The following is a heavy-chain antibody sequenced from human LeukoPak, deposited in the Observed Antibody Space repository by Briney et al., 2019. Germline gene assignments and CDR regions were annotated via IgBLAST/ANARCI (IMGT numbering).Heavy chain of an antibody. CDR3: ARETTRGYYYMDV. D-gene: IGHD4-17*01. Sequence: GASVKVSCKASGYTFTSYAMNWVRQAPGQGLEWMGWISTNTGNPTYAQGFTGRFVFSLDTSVSTAYLQISSLKAEDTAVYYCARETTRGYYYMDVWGKGTTVTVSS. V-gene: IGHV7-4-1*02. CDR1: GYTFTSYA. J-gene: IGHJ6*03. CDR2: ISTNTGNP.